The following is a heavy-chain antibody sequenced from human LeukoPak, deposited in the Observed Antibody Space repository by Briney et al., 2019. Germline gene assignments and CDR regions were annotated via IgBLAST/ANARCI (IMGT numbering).Heavy chain of an antibody. CDR1: GFTFDDYA. CDR3: AKDLSYDFWSGYHPFDY. V-gene: IGHV3-9*01. D-gene: IGHD3-3*01. Sequence: GRSLRLSCAASGFTFDDYAMHWVRQAPGKGLEWVSGISWNSGSIGYADSVKGRFTISRDNAKNSLYLQMNSLRAEDTALYYCAKDLSYDFWSGYHPFDYWGQGTLVTVSS. CDR2: ISWNSGSI. J-gene: IGHJ4*02.